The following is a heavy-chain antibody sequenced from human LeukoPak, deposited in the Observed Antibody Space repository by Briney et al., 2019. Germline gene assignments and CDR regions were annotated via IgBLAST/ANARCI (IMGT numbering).Heavy chain of an antibody. V-gene: IGHV3-13*01. J-gene: IGHJ3*02. CDR3: ARGRSLYYYDSSGYPWGAFDI. CDR2: IGTAGDT. Sequence: GRSLRLSCAASGFTFSSYDMHWVRQATGKGLEWVSAIGTAGDTYYPGSVKGRFTISRENAKNSLYLQMNSLRAGDTAVYYCARGRSLYYYDSSGYPWGAFDIWGQGTMVTVSS. D-gene: IGHD3-22*01. CDR1: GFTFSSYD.